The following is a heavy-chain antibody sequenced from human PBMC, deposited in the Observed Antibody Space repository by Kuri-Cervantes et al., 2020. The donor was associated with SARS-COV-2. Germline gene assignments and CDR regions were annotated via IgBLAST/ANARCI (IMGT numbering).Heavy chain of an antibody. V-gene: IGHV3-21*01. CDR3: AGVYSGSYYNWFDP. D-gene: IGHD1-26*01. CDR1: GFTFSSYS. J-gene: IGHJ5*01. Sequence: ETLSLTCAASGFTFSSYSMNWVRQAPGKGLEWVSSISSSSSYIYYADSVKGRFTISRDNAKDSLYLQMNSLRAEDTAVYYCAGVYSGSYYNWFDPWGQGTLVTVSS. CDR2: ISSSSSYI.